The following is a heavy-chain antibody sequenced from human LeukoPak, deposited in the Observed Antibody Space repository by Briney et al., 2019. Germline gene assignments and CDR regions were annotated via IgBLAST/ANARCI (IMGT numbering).Heavy chain of an antibody. Sequence: ASVKVSCKTSGYTFTTYGISWVRQAPGQGLEWMGWSSPNNGNRNYAQKFQGRVTMTTDTSTATAYMELRSLRSDDTAVYYCARDADCSGDSCFEYFRHWGQGTLVTVSS. D-gene: IGHD2-15*01. CDR2: SSPNNGNR. V-gene: IGHV1-18*01. CDR1: GYTFTTYG. CDR3: ARDADCSGDSCFEYFRH. J-gene: IGHJ1*01.